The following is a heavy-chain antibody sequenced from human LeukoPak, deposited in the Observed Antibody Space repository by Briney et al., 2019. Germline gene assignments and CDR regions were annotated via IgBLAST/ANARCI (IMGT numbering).Heavy chain of an antibody. CDR3: ARDSLYNFWSGYYHTTYYFDY. CDR2: IYTDGST. J-gene: IGHJ4*02. V-gene: IGHV4-61*09. CDR1: GGSISSGNYY. Sequence: SQTLSLTCTVSGGSISSGNYYWSWIRQPAGKGLEWIGHIYTDGSTNYNPSLKSRVTISVATSKNQFSLNLSSMTAADTAVYYCARDSLYNFWSGYYHTTYYFDYWGQGTLVTVSS. D-gene: IGHD3-3*01.